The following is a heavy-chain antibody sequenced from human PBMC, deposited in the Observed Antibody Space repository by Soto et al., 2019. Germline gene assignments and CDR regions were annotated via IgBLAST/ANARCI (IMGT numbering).Heavy chain of an antibody. CDR3: AKDSLGYYYDSSRTFDI. J-gene: IGHJ3*02. V-gene: IGHV3-23*01. CDR2: ISGSGGST. CDR1: GFTFSSYA. D-gene: IGHD3-22*01. Sequence: EVQLLESGGGLVQPGGSPRLSCAASGFTFSSYAMSWVRQAPGKGLEWISAISGSGGSTYYADSVKGRFTISRDNSKNTLYLQMNSLRAEDTAVYYCAKDSLGYYYDSSRTFDIWGQGTMVTVSS.